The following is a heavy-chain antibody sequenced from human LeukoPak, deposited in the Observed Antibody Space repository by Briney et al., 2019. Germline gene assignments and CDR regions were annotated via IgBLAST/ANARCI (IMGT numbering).Heavy chain of an antibody. V-gene: IGHV1-46*01. CDR1: GYTFTSYY. D-gene: IGHD3-22*01. J-gene: IGHJ4*01. Sequence: ASVKVSCMASGYTFTSYYMHWVRQAPGQGREWMGIINPSGGSTSYAQKFQGRVTMTSDMSTSTVYMELSSLRSEDTAVYYCARSFHHYYDSSGYETPGDYWGHGTLVTVSS. CDR3: ARSFHHYYDSSGYETPGDY. CDR2: INPSGGST.